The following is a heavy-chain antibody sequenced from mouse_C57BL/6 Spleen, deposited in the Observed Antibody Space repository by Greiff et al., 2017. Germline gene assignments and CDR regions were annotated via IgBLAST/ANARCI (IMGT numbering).Heavy chain of an antibody. J-gene: IGHJ4*01. Sequence: VQLVESGPELVKPGASVKISCKASVYAFSSSWMNWVKQRPGKGLEWIGRIYPGDGDTNYNGKFKGKATLTADKSSSTAYMQLSSLTSEDSAVYFCAIYYLDYAMDYWGQGTSVTVSS. CDR2: IYPGDGDT. CDR3: AIYYLDYAMDY. CDR1: VYAFSSSW. D-gene: IGHD5-5*01. V-gene: IGHV1-82*01.